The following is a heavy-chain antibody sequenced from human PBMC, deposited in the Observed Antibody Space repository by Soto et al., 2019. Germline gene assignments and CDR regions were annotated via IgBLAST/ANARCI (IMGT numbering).Heavy chain of an antibody. J-gene: IGHJ4*02. CDR2: IFPGDSET. Sequence: PGEALKISCKASGYNFGSYWIGWVRQMPGRGLEWMVIIFPGDSETRYSPSFQGQVTISADKSIIAVYLQWRSLKASDTATYFCARGGVIGTPPXYWGKGTRVTVXS. V-gene: IGHV5-51*01. CDR1: GYNFGSYW. CDR3: ARGGVIGTPPXY. D-gene: IGHD1-7*01.